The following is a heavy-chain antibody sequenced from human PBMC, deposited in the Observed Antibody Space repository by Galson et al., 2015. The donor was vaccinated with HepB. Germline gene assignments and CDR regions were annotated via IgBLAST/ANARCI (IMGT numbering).Heavy chain of an antibody. CDR3: TTAFIVVVPAAVYFDY. V-gene: IGHV3-74*01. CDR2: INGAGSSI. J-gene: IGHJ4*02. Sequence: SLRLSCAASGLTFSSYWMHWVRQAPGKGLVWVSRINGAGSSISYADSVKGRFTISRDNAKSTLYLQMNSLKTEDTAVYYCTTAFIVVVPAAVYFDYWGQGTLVTVSS. CDR1: GLTFSSYW. D-gene: IGHD2-2*01.